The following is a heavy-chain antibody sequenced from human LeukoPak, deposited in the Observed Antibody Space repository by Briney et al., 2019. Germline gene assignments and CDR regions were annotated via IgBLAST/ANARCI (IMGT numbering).Heavy chain of an antibody. Sequence: ASVKVSCKASGYTFTSYGISWVRQAPGQGLEWMGWISTYNGNTNYAQKLQGRVTMTTDTSTSTAYMELRSLRSDDTAVYFCARKQYYTDSSLIDYWGQGTLVTVSS. CDR2: ISTYNGNT. J-gene: IGHJ4*02. CDR3: ARKQYYTDSSLIDY. D-gene: IGHD2/OR15-2a*01. V-gene: IGHV1-18*01. CDR1: GYTFTSYG.